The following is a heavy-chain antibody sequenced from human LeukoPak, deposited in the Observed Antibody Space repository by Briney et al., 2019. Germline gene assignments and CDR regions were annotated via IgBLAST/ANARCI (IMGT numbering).Heavy chain of an antibody. J-gene: IGHJ5*02. CDR1: GYTFTTYD. Sequence: ASVKVSCKASGYTFTTYDINWVRQATGQGLEWMGWKNPNSGNTGYAQKFQGRVTITRNTSISTAYMELSSLRSEDTAVYYCARVGATADKSGYWFDPWGQGTLVTVSS. V-gene: IGHV1-8*03. D-gene: IGHD1-26*01. CDR2: KNPNSGNT. CDR3: ARVGATADKSGYWFDP.